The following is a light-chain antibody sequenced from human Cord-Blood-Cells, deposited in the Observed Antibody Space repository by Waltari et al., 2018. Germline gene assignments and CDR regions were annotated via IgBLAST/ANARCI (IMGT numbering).Light chain of an antibody. CDR1: QDISNY. CDR3: QQYDNLIT. Sequence: DIQMNQSPSSLSAYVGDRVTITCQASQDISNYLNWYQQKPEKAPKLLIYDASNLETGVPSRFSGSGSGTDFTFTISSLQPEDIATYYCQQYDNLITFGQGTRLEIK. J-gene: IGKJ5*01. CDR2: DAS. V-gene: IGKV1-33*01.